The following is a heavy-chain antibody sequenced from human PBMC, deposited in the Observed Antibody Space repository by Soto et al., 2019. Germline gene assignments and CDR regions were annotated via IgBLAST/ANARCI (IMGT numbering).Heavy chain of an antibody. D-gene: IGHD3-10*01. CDR1: GGSISSGGYS. CDR2: IYHSGST. V-gene: IGHV4-30-2*01. J-gene: IGHJ6*02. Sequence: PSETLSLTCAVSGGSISSGGYSWSWIRQPPGKGLEWIGYIYHSGSTYYNPSLKSRVTISVDRSKNQFSLKLSSVTAADTAVYYCARITMVRGDLFLDVWGQGTTVTVSS. CDR3: ARITMVRGDLFLDV.